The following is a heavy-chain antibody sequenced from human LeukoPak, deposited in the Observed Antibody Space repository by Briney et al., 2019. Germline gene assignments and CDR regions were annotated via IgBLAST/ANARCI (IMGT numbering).Heavy chain of an antibody. J-gene: IGHJ4*02. D-gene: IGHD3-3*01. CDR2: ISGSGGST. V-gene: IGHV3-23*01. CDR3: AKGATIFGVAHYYFDY. Sequence: PGGSLSLSCAASGCTFSSYAMSWVRQAPAKGLEWVSAISGSGGSTYYADSVKGRFTISRDNSKNTLYLQMNSLRAEDTAVYYCAKGATIFGVAHYYFDYWGQGTLVTVSS. CDR1: GCTFSSYA.